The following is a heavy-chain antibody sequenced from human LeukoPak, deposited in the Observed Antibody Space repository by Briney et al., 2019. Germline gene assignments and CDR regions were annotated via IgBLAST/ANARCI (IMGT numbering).Heavy chain of an antibody. D-gene: IGHD4-17*01. CDR3: ARDSADYGDYDY. V-gene: IGHV1-46*01. CDR1: GYTFTSYF. Sequence: ASVKVSCKASGYTFTSYFMHWVRQAPGQGLDWMGIINPSGGSTSYAQKFQGKVTMTRDTSTSTVYMELSSLRSEDTAVYYCARDSADYGDYDYWGQGTLVTVSS. CDR2: INPSGGST. J-gene: IGHJ4*02.